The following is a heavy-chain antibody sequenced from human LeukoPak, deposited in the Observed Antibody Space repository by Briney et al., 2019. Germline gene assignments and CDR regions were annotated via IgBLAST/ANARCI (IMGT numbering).Heavy chain of an antibody. CDR2: INTNTGNP. J-gene: IGHJ4*02. CDR3: ARDPRAAAAGKADY. V-gene: IGHV7-4-1*02. Sequence: ASVKVSCKASGYTFTSYAMNWVRQAPGQGLEWIGWINTNTGNPTYVQGFTGRFVFSLDTSVSTAYVQISSLKAEDTAVYYCARDPRAAAAGKADYWGQGTLVTVSS. CDR1: GYTFTSYA. D-gene: IGHD6-13*01.